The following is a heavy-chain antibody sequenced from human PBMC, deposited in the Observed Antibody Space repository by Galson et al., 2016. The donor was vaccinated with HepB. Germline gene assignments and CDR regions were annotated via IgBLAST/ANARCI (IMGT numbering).Heavy chain of an antibody. CDR2: IATYNGET. D-gene: IGHD2-2*01. CDR3: ARDRIKVVPPVIDWFDP. Sequence: SVKVSCKASGYTFTSYGISWVRQAPGQGLEWMGWIATYNGETNYAQKFQGRLTMTTDTSTTTAYMELRSLRFDDTAVYYCARDRIKVVPPVIDWFDPWGQGTLVTVSS. V-gene: IGHV1-18*04. J-gene: IGHJ5*02. CDR1: GYTFTSYG.